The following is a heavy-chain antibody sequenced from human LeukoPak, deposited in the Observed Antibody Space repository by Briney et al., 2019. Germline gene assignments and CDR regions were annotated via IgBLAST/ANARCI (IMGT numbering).Heavy chain of an antibody. J-gene: IGHJ6*02. CDR3: ARFGGYYYGMDV. V-gene: IGHV3-9*01. Sequence: GRSLRLSCAASGFTFDDYAMHWVRQAPGKGLEWVSGISWNSGSIGYADSVKGRFTISRDNAKNSLYLQMNSLRAEDTAVYYCARFGGYYYGMDVWGQGTTVTVSS. CDR2: ISWNSGSI. D-gene: IGHD3-10*01. CDR1: GFTFDDYA.